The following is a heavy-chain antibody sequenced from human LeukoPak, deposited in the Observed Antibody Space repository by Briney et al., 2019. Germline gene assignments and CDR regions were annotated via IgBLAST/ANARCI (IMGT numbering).Heavy chain of an antibody. V-gene: IGHV1-69*13. Sequence: SVKVSCKASGGTFSSYAISWVRQAPGQGLEWMGGIIPIFGTANYAQKFQDRVTITADESTSTAYMELSSLRSEDTAVYYCARGGYDSSGYYLNWFDPWGQGTLVTVSS. CDR3: ARGGYDSSGYYLNWFDP. D-gene: IGHD3-22*01. J-gene: IGHJ5*02. CDR2: IIPIFGTA. CDR1: GGTFSSYA.